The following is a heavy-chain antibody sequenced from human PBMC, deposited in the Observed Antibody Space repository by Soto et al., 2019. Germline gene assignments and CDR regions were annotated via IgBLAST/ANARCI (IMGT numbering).Heavy chain of an antibody. V-gene: IGHV4-4*02. CDR3: AKCITALGPIDY. CDR1: GGSISSGNW. Sequence: QVQLQESGPGLVKPSGTLSLTCAVSGGSISSGNWWSWVRQPSGKGLEWIGEIYHSGSTNYNPSLKSRVTISLDKSKNQFSLKLSSVTAADTAVYYCAKCITALGPIDYWGQGTLVTVSS. D-gene: IGHD6-6*01. CDR2: IYHSGST. J-gene: IGHJ4*02.